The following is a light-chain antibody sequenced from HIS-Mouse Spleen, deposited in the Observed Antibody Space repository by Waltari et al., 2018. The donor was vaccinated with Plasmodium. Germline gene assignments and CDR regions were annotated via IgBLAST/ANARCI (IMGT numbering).Light chain of an antibody. CDR3: QQYNNWSFT. CDR2: GAS. Sequence: IVVTPSPATLSVSSGERATLFRRASQSVSSNLARYQQKPGQAPRLLIYGASTRATGIPARFSGSGSGTEFTLTISSLQSEDFAVYYCQQYNNWSFTFGPGTKVDIK. J-gene: IGKJ3*01. CDR1: QSVSSN. V-gene: IGKV3-15*01.